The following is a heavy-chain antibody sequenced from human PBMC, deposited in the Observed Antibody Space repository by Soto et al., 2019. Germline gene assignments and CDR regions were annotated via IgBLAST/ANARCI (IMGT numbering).Heavy chain of an antibody. CDR2: ISADGGGT. J-gene: IGHJ5*02. CDR1: EFTFAKFA. D-gene: IGHD2-21*02. CDR3: AKCNVLVTTSGGWCNWFDP. V-gene: IGHV3-23*01. Sequence: GGSLRLSCTASEFTFAKFAMSWVRQAPGKGLEWVSGISADGGGTYYAGSVKGRFTVSRDNSKKTMYFQLNSLRDEDTAVYYCAKCNVLVTTSGGWCNWFDPWGQGTPVTVSS.